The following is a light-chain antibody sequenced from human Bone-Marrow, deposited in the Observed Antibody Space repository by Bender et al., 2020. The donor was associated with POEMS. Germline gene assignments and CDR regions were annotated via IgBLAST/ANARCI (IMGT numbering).Light chain of an antibody. V-gene: IGLV2-14*03. Sequence: QSALTQPASVSGSPGQSITISCTGTNSDVGSSNYVSWYQQHPGKAPKLMIFDVNNRPAGVSNRFSGYKSGNTASLTISGLQPEDEADYYCCSYAGSSTWVFGGGTKLTVL. CDR2: DVN. CDR3: CSYAGSSTWV. CDR1: NSDVGSSNY. J-gene: IGLJ3*02.